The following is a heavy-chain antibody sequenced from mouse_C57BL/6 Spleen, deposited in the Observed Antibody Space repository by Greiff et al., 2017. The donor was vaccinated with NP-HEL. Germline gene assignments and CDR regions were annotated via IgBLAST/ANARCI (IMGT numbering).Heavy chain of an antibody. D-gene: IGHD2-4*01. CDR1: GYTFTSYW. J-gene: IGHJ3*01. V-gene: IGHV1-69*01. Sequence: VQLQQPGAELVMPGASVKLSCKASGYTFTSYWMHWVKQRPGQGLEWIGEIDPSDSYTNYNQKFKGKSTLTVDKSSITAYMQLSSLTSEDSAVYYCARLGDYDGAWFAYWGQGTLVTVSA. CDR2: IDPSDSYT. CDR3: ARLGDYDGAWFAY.